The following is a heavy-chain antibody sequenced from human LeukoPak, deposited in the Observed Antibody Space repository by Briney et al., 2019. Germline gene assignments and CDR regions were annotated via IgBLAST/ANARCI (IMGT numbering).Heavy chain of an antibody. J-gene: IGHJ4*02. CDR3: AREGGGYNNRGFDY. CDR1: RFSFSSYG. V-gene: IGHV3-48*01. Sequence: GGSLRLSCAASRFSFSSYGMHWVRQAPGKGLEWVSYISSSSSTIYYADSVKGRFTISRDNAKNSLYLQMNSLRAEDTAVYYCAREGGGYNNRGFDYWGQGTLVTVSS. CDR2: ISSSSSTI. D-gene: IGHD5-24*01.